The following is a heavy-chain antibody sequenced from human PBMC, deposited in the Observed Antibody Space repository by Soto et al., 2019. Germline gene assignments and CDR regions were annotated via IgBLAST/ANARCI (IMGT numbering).Heavy chain of an antibody. CDR1: GFTFSSYA. CDR3: AKGGLYGSGSYNDYYYHMDV. Sequence: EVQLSESGGGLVQPGGSLRLSCVASGFTFSSYAMSWARQAPGKGLEWVSSISGSGVSTYYTDSVKGRFTISRDNSKNTLYLQMNSLRAEDAALYYCAKGGLYGSGSYNDYYYHMDVWGKGTTVTFSS. V-gene: IGHV3-23*01. D-gene: IGHD3-10*01. CDR2: ISGSGVST. J-gene: IGHJ6*04.